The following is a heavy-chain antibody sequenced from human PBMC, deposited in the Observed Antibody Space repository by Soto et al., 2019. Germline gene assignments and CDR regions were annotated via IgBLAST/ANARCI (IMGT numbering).Heavy chain of an antibody. J-gene: IGHJ4*02. CDR1: GYTLTGLS. Sequence: ASVKISCKVSGYTLTGLSMHWVRQAPGKGLEWMGGFDPEDGETIYAQKFQGRVTMTEDTSTDTAYMELSSLRSEDTAVYYCATSSSNYYDSSGYYYYFDYWGQGTLVTVSS. D-gene: IGHD3-22*01. V-gene: IGHV1-24*01. CDR2: FDPEDGET. CDR3: ATSSSNYYDSSGYYYYFDY.